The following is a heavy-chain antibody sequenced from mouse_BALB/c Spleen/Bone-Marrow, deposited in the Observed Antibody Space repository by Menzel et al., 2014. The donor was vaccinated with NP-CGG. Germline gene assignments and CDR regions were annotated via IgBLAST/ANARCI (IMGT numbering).Heavy chain of an antibody. CDR3: ARNPYGNYAMDY. V-gene: IGHV2-6*02. CDR1: GFSLTNYG. Sequence: VQLQQSGPGLVAPSQSLSITCTVSGFSLTNYGVHWVRPPPGKGLEWLVVIWSDGNTTYNSALKSRLSISKDNSKSQVFLKMNSLQTDDTAMYYCARNPYGNYAMDYWGRGTSVTVSS. D-gene: IGHD2-10*02. CDR2: IWSDGNT. J-gene: IGHJ4*01.